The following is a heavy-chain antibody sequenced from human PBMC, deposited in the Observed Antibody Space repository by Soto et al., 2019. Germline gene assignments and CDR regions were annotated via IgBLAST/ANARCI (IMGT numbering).Heavy chain of an antibody. CDR2: IGYDGSHQ. J-gene: IGHJ4*02. CDR3: AREGYGGEAHFDW. V-gene: IGHV3-33*01. CDR1: GFTFRSHG. Sequence: QVKLVESGGGVVQPGRSLRLSCAASGFTFRSHGRHWVRQAPGKGLEWVAVIGYDGSHQYYGDSVKGRFTISRDNSKNTWSLQMNSLRAEDTAIYYCAREGYGGEAHFDWWGQGTLVTVSS. D-gene: IGHD2-21*01.